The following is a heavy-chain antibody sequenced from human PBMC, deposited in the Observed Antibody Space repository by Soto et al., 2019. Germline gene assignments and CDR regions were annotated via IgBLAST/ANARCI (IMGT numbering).Heavy chain of an antibody. J-gene: IGHJ5*02. D-gene: IGHD2-2*01. CDR1: GGSISSSNC. CDR3: ARKDIVGVPAAKRYSWFDP. CDR2: IYHSGST. V-gene: IGHV4-4*02. Sequence: SETLFLTCAVSGGSISSSNCWSWVRQPPGKWLEWIGEIYHSGSTNYNPSLKSRDTISVDKSKNQLSLKLSYVTAADTAVYYCARKDIVGVPAAKRYSWFDPWGQGTLVTVSS.